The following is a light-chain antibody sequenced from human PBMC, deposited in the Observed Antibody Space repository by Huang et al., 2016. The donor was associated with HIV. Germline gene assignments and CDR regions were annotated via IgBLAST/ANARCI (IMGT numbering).Light chain of an antibody. Sequence: EIVLTQSPATLSLSPGERATLSCRASQSVSSYLAWYQQKPGQAPRRLIYDVSNRATGIPARFSGSGSGTDFTLTISSLEPEDFAVYYCQQRSNWAPITFGGGTKVEIK. J-gene: IGKJ4*01. CDR3: QQRSNWAPIT. CDR1: QSVSSY. V-gene: IGKV3-11*01. CDR2: DVS.